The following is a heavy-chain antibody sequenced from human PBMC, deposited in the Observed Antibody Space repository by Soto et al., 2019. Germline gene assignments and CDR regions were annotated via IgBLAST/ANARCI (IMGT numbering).Heavy chain of an antibody. CDR1: GYTFTSYY. CDR2: INPSGGST. V-gene: IGHV1-46*01. Sequence: ASVKVSFKASGYTFTSYYMRWVRQAPGQGLEWMGIINPSGGSTSYAQKFQGRVTMTRDTSTSTVYMELSSLRSEDTAVYYCAREEVDYPLGYWGQGTLVTVSS. J-gene: IGHJ4*02. CDR3: AREEVDYPLGY. D-gene: IGHD4-17*01.